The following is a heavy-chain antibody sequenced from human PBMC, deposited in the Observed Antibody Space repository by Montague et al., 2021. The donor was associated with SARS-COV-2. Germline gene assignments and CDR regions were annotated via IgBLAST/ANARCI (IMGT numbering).Heavy chain of an antibody. CDR2: ISWNSGSI. CDR3: AKARVLLLWFGTEGPFDI. V-gene: IGHV3-9*01. J-gene: IGHJ3*02. D-gene: IGHD3-10*01. CDR1: GFTFDDYA. Sequence: SLRLSCAASGFTFDDYAMHWVRQAPGEGLEWVSGISWNSGSIGYADSVKGRFTISRDNAKNSLYLQMNSLRAEDTALYYCAKARVLLLWFGTEGPFDIWGQGTMVTVSS.